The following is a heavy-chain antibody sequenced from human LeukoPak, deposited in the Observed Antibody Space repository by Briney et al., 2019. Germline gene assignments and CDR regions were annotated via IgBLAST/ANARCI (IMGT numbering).Heavy chain of an antibody. D-gene: IGHD5-12*01. CDR1: GYTFTSYG. J-gene: IGHJ4*02. V-gene: IGHV1-18*01. Sequence: ASVKVSCKASGYTFTSYGISWVRQAPGQGLEWMGWISAYNGNTNYAQKLQGRVTMTTDTSTSTAYMELRSLRSDDTAVYYCARYSGYDYRYYFDYWGQGTLVTVSS. CDR3: ARYSGYDYRYYFDY. CDR2: ISAYNGNT.